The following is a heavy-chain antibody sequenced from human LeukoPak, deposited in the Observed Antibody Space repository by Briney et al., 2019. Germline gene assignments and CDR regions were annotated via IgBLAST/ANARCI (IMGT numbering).Heavy chain of an antibody. V-gene: IGHV4-39*02. CDR1: GDSIITSRYY. CDR2: ISYSGST. J-gene: IGHJ4*02. Sequence: SETLSLTCTVSGDSIITSRYYWAWIRQPPGKGLEWIGSISYSGSTNYDPSLKSRVTISVDTSKNQFSLQLSSVTAADTAFYYCVRERSFFGENYWGQGTLVTVSS. D-gene: IGHD3-10*01. CDR3: VRERSFFGENY.